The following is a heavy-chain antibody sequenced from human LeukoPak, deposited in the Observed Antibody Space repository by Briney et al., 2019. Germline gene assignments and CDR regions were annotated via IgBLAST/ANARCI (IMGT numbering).Heavy chain of an antibody. CDR3: ARHSSGYYPFGY. CDR2: IYYSGST. J-gene: IGHJ4*02. D-gene: IGHD3-22*01. V-gene: IGHV4-59*01. CDR1: GGSISSYY. Sequence: KPSETLSLTCAVSGGSISSYYWSWIRQPPGKGLEWIGYIYYSGSTNYNPSLKSRVTISVDTSKNQFSLKLSSVTAADTAVYYCARHSSGYYPFGYWGQGTLVTVSS.